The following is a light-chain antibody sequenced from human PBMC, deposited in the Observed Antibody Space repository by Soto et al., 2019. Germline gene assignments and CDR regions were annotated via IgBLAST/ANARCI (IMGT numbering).Light chain of an antibody. CDR3: HQYGISP. Sequence: EIVMTQSPATLSLSPGERSTLSFMASQTVSSTYLAWYQQKPGQAPRLLIYGASSRATGIPDRFSGSGSGTEFSLSISRLEPEDFAVYYCHQYGISPFGGGTKVDIK. CDR1: QTVSSTY. V-gene: IGKV3-20*01. CDR2: GAS. J-gene: IGKJ4*01.